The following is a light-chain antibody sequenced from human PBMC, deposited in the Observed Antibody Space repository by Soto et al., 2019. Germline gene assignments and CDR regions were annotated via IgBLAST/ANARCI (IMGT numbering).Light chain of an antibody. CDR1: QSISSW. J-gene: IGKJ1*01. V-gene: IGKV1-5*01. CDR3: QQYNNYWT. CDR2: DAS. Sequence: DFQMTQSPSTLSASVGDRVTITCRASQSISSWLAWYQQKPGKAPKLLIYDASSLESGVPSRFSGSGSATEFTLTISSLQPDDFATYYCQQYNNYWTFGQGTRVEIK.